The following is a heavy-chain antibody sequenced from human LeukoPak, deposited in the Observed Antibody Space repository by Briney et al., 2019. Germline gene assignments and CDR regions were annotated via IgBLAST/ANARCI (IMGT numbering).Heavy chain of an antibody. D-gene: IGHD3-16*01. Sequence: PSETLSLTCTVSGGSISSSTYYWGWIRQPPGKGLEWIASIYYGGNTYYNPSLKSRVTISVDTSKNQFSLKLSSVTAADTAVYYCARGANLVYWGQGTLVTVSS. CDR1: GGSISSSTYY. CDR2: IYYGGNT. J-gene: IGHJ4*02. V-gene: IGHV4-39*07. CDR3: ARGANLVY.